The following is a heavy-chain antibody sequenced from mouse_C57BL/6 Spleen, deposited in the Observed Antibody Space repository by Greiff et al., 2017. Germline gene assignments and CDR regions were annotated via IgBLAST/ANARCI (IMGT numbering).Heavy chain of an antibody. J-gene: IGHJ2*01. V-gene: IGHV5-16*01. CDR3: ARVGGYYVFDY. Sequence: EVMLVESEGGLVQPGSSMKLSCTASGFTFSDYYMAWVRQVPEKGLEWVANINYDGSSTYYLDSLKSRFIISRDNAKNILYLQMSSLKSEDTATYYCARVGGYYVFDYWGQGTTLTVSS. CDR1: GFTFSDYY. D-gene: IGHD2-3*01. CDR2: INYDGSST.